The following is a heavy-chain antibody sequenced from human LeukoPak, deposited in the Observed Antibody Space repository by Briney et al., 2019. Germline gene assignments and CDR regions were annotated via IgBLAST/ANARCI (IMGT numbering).Heavy chain of an antibody. CDR1: GGSISSYY. Sequence: SETLSLTCTVSGGSISSYYWSWIRQPPGKGLEWIGYIYYSGSTNYNPSLKSRVTISVDTSKNQFSLKLTSATAADTAMYYCARWHSHGRYFDYWGQGALVTVSS. CDR2: IYYSGST. CDR3: ARWHSHGRYFDY. V-gene: IGHV4-59*01. D-gene: IGHD5-18*01. J-gene: IGHJ4*02.